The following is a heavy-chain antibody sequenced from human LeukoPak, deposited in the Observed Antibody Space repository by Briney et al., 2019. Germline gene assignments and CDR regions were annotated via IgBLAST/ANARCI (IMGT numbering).Heavy chain of an antibody. Sequence: GASVKVSCKASGYTFTGYYMHWVRQAPGQGLEWMGRINPNSGGTNYAQKFQGRVTMTRDTSISTAYMELSRLRSDDTAVYYCARDLLAARYNLRGDYYYGMDVWGQGTTVTVSS. CDR3: ARDLLAARYNLRGDYYYGMDV. J-gene: IGHJ6*02. D-gene: IGHD6-6*01. V-gene: IGHV1-2*06. CDR2: INPNSGGT. CDR1: GYTFTGYY.